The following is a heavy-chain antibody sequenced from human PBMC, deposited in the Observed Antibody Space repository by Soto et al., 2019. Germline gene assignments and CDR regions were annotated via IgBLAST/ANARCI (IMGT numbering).Heavy chain of an antibody. CDR3: ARGGTGIRYYYYMDV. J-gene: IGHJ6*03. Sequence: GGSLRLSCAASGFTFSSYGMHWVRQAPGKGLEWVAVIWYDGSNKYYADSVKGRFTISRDNSKNTLYLQMNSLRAEDTAGYYCARGGTGIRYYYYMDVWGKGTTVTVSS. V-gene: IGHV3-33*01. CDR2: IWYDGSNK. CDR1: GFTFSSYG. D-gene: IGHD1-1*01.